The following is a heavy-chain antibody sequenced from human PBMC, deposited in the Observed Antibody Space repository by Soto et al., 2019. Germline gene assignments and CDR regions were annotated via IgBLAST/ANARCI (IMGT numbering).Heavy chain of an antibody. CDR1: GFTFSDYA. CDR2: VINPGGNS. D-gene: IGHD1-1*01. V-gene: IGHV3-23*01. J-gene: IGHJ4*02. Sequence: EVQLLESGGGWVQPGGSLRICCAASGFTFSDYAMSWVLQAPWKGLEWVSGVINPGGNSYYADSVTGRFTISRDNSRNTLHLQMNSLRAKDTAVYYCVKEPIPTRSPLCFDYWGQGNLFTVSS. CDR3: VKEPIPTRSPLCFDY.